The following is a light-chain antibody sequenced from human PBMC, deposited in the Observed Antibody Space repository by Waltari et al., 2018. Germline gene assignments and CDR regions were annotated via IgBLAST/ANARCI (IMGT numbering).Light chain of an antibody. CDR1: QSIITY. CDR2: GAS. V-gene: IGKV1-39*01. Sequence: DIQMTQSPSSLSASVGDRVTITCRASQSIITYLNWYQQKPGKAPNLLITGASSLHTGVPSRFSGSGSETDFTLTISSLQPEDFAIYYCQQSYSSPYTFGQGTKVE. J-gene: IGKJ2*01. CDR3: QQSYSSPYT.